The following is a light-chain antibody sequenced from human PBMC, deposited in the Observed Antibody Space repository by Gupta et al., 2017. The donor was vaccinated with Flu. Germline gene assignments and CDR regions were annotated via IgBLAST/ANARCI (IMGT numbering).Light chain of an antibody. CDR1: SSNIGSNY. Sequence: SSSNIGSNYLSWYQHLPGTAPILLIYSNDQRPSGIPDRFSGSKSGTSGSLAISGLRSEDEADYFCAARDDNLDGWVFGGGTKLTVL. J-gene: IGLJ3*02. CDR2: SND. V-gene: IGLV1-47*01. CDR3: AARDDNLDGWV.